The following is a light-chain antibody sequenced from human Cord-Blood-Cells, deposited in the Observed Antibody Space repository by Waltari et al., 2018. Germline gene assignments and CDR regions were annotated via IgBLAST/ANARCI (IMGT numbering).Light chain of an antibody. V-gene: IGKV3-11*01. Sequence: EIVLTQSPSTLSLSPGERATLSCRASQGVSSYLAWYQQKPGQAPRLLIYDASNRATGIPARFSGSGSGTDFTLTISSLEPEDVAVYYCQPRSNWPLTFGGGTKVEIK. CDR3: QPRSNWPLT. CDR2: DAS. J-gene: IGKJ4*01. CDR1: QGVSSY.